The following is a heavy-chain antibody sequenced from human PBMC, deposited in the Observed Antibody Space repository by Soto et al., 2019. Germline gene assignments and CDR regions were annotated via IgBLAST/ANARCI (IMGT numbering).Heavy chain of an antibody. J-gene: IGHJ4*02. V-gene: IGHV5-51*01. D-gene: IGHD6-19*01. Sequence: PGESLKISCKVSGYSFTNYWIGWVRQMPGEGLEWMGIIHPGNSDTRYRPSFQGQVTISVDKSISTAYLQWSSLKASDTGMYYCVAATYSSGWNGWGQGTLVTVSS. CDR1: GYSFTNYW. CDR2: IHPGNSDT. CDR3: VAATYSSGWNG.